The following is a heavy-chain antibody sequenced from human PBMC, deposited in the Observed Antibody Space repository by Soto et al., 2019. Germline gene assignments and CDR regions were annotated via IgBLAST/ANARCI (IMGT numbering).Heavy chain of an antibody. Sequence: QVQLVQSGSEVKKPGSSVNVSCKASGGSFSSNPISWVRQAPGQGLEWMAGIIPIFATVHYAQKFQGRVTITADESTSTAYMEVTGLRSEDTAVYFCASGGSGYSSAPRYYFDYWGQGTLVTVSS. CDR1: GGSFSSNP. J-gene: IGHJ4*02. D-gene: IGHD5-18*01. CDR3: ASGGSGYSSAPRYYFDY. V-gene: IGHV1-69*01. CDR2: IIPIFATV.